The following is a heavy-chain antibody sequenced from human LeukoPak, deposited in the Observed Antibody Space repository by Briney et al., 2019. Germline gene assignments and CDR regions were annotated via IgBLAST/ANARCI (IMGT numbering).Heavy chain of an antibody. V-gene: IGHV3-72*01. CDR3: SRSPESGGNVFDI. CDR1: GYTFSDHY. J-gene: IGHJ3*02. D-gene: IGHD3-16*01. CDR2: MRNKANSYTT. Sequence: GGSLRLSCAASGYTFSDHYIDWVRQAPGKGLEWVGRMRNKANSYTTENAAFVKGRLTLSRDDSKRLVFLQLSSLKIEDTAVYYCSRSPESGGNVFDIWGQGTMVTVSS.